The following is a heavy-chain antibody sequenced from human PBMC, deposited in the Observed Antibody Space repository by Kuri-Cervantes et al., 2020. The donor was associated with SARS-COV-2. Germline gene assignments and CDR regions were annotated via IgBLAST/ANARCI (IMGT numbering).Heavy chain of an antibody. V-gene: IGHV3-73*01. CDR1: GFLFSASA. CDR3: TTLIDY. CDR2: IRGKANNYAT. Sequence: GGSLRLSCAVSGFLFSASAIHWVRQASGKGLEWVGRIRGKANNYATAYVASVKGRFTISRDDSKNMAYLQMNSLKTEDTAVYYCTTLIDYWGQGTLVTVSS. J-gene: IGHJ4*02.